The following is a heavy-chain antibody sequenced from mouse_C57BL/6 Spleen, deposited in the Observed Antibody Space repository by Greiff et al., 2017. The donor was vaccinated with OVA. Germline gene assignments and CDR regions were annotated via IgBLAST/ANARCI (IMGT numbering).Heavy chain of an antibody. CDR2: INPNNGGT. Sequence: EVQLQQSGPELVKPGASVKISCKASGYTFTDYYMNWVKQSHGKSLEWIGDINPNNGGTSYNQKFKGKATLTVDKSSSTAYMELRSLTSEDSAVYYCARGDYYGSSYSFAYWGQGTLVTVSA. J-gene: IGHJ3*01. V-gene: IGHV1-26*01. CDR1: GYTFTDYY. CDR3: ARGDYYGSSYSFAY. D-gene: IGHD1-1*01.